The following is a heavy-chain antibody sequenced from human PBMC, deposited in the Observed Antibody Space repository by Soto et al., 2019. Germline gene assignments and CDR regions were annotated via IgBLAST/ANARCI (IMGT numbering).Heavy chain of an antibody. V-gene: IGHV3-30*18. Sequence: QVQLVESGGGVVQPGRSLRLSCAASGFTFSSYGMHWVRQAPGKGLEWVALISSDGSNKYYADSVKGRFTISRDNSKNTLYLQMNTLRAEATAVYYCAKVRADYYYGSGPFDSWGQGTLVTVSS. D-gene: IGHD3-10*01. CDR1: GFTFSSYG. CDR2: ISSDGSNK. CDR3: AKVRADYYYGSGPFDS. J-gene: IGHJ4*02.